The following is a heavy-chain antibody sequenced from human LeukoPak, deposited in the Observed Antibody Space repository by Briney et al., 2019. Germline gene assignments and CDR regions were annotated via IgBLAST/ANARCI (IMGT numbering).Heavy chain of an antibody. J-gene: IGHJ3*02. CDR1: GGSISSGGYY. D-gene: IGHD3-22*01. V-gene: IGHV4-31*03. CDR2: IYYSGST. Sequence: SQTLSLTCTVSGGSISSGGYYWSWIRQHPGKGLEWIGYIYYSGSTYYNPSLKSRVTISVDTSKNQFSLKLSSVTAADTAVYYCARRGPASDYYYKGGFDIWGQGTMVTVSS. CDR3: ARRGPASDYYYKGGFDI.